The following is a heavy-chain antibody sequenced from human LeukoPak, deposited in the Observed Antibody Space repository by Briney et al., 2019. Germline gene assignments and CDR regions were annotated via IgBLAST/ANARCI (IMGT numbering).Heavy chain of an antibody. D-gene: IGHD1-26*01. V-gene: IGHV3-15*01. CDR2: IKSKTDGGTT. CDR1: GFTVSSNF. Sequence: GGSLRLSCAASGFTVSSNFMSWVRQAPGKGLEWVGRIKSKTDGGTTDYAAPVKGRFTISRDDSKNTLYLQMNSLKTEDTAVYYCTTDAGSYEDYWGQGTLVTVSS. CDR3: TTDAGSYEDY. J-gene: IGHJ4*02.